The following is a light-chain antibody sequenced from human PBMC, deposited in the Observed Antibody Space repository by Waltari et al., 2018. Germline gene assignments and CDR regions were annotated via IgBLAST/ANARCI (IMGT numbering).Light chain of an antibody. CDR1: PSDIDDYPR. V-gene: IGLV2-14*01. CDR2: EVS. Sequence: QSALTQPAPMSGSPGQSIPISCVGTPSDIDDYPRVSWYQQFPGEVPKLLLYEVSNRPSGSSSRFSGSKSGTTAFLSIAGLQPEDEADYYCCSHTKMDTWVFGGGTTLTVL. J-gene: IGLJ3*02. CDR3: CSHTKMDTWV.